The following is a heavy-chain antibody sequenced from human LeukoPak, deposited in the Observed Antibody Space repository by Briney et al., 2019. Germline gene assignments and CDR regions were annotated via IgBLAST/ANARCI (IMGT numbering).Heavy chain of an antibody. J-gene: IGHJ1*01. V-gene: IGHV5-51*01. CDR2: ICPGDSDT. Sequence: GESLKISRKGSGYSFTSYWIGWVRQMPGKGLEWMGMICPGDSDTRYSPSFQGQVTISADKSISIAYLQWNSLKASDTAMYYCARGGGTVQGVILGYSQYWGQGTLVTVSS. CDR1: GYSFTSYW. CDR3: ARGGGTVQGVILGYSQY. D-gene: IGHD3-10*01.